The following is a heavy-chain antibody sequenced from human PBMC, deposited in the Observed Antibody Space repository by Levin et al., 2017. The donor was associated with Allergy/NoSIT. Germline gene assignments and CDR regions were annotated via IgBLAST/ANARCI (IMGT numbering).Heavy chain of an antibody. V-gene: IGHV3-74*01. Sequence: PGGSLRLSCAASGFTFSSYWMHWVRQAPGKGLAWVSRINSDGSSTSYADSVKGRFTISRDNAKNTFYLQMNSLRAEDTAVYYCARCDGSYHAVDLWGQGTLVTVSS. CDR3: ARCDGSYHAVDL. J-gene: IGHJ5*02. CDR1: GFTFSSYW. D-gene: IGHD2-15*01. CDR2: INSDGSST.